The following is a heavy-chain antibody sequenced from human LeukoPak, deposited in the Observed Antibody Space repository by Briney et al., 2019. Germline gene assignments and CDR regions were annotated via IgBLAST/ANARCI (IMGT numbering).Heavy chain of an antibody. D-gene: IGHD4-17*01. J-gene: IGHJ4*02. CDR3: ARLYGDDNDYYFDY. CDR2: INPNSGGT. Sequence: ASVKVSCKASGYTFTGYYMHWVRQAPGQGLEWMGWINPNSGGTNYAQKFQGRVTMTRDTSISTAYMELSRLRSDDTAVYYCARLYGDDNDYYFDYWGQGTLVTVSS. V-gene: IGHV1-2*02. CDR1: GYTFTGYY.